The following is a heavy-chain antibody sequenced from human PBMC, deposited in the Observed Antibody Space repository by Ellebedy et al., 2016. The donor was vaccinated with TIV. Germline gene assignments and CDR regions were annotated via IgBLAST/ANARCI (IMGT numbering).Heavy chain of an antibody. D-gene: IGHD4-17*01. CDR2: VNQNEREK. V-gene: IGHV3-7*01. CDR3: ATDGSYGDFRSPAHAFET. CDR1: GFTFSHYW. Sequence: GESLKISCAASGFTFSHYWMSWVRQAPGRGLEWVANVNQNEREKYYVDSVKGRFTISRDNTKSSLYLQMNSLRAEDTAVYYCATDGSYGDFRSPAHAFETWGQGTMVTVSS. J-gene: IGHJ3*02.